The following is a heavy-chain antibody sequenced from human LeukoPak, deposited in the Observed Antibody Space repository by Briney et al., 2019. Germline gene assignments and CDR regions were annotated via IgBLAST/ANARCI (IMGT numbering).Heavy chain of an antibody. Sequence: SETLSLTCAVYGGSFSGYYWSWIRQHPGKGLEWIGEINHSGSTNYNPSLKSRVTISVDTSKNQFSLKLSSVTAADTAVYYCARDPHYYDSSGYLPFDYWGQGTLVTVSS. V-gene: IGHV4-34*01. CDR3: ARDPHYYDSSGYLPFDY. CDR2: INHSGST. J-gene: IGHJ4*02. D-gene: IGHD3-22*01. CDR1: GGSFSGYY.